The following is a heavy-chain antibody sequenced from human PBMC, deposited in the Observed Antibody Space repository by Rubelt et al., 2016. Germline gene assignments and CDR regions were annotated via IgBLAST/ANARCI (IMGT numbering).Heavy chain of an antibody. CDR3: AKDLHY. Sequence: VQLLESGGGLVQPGGSLRLSCAASGFTFSSYAMSWVRQAPGKGLEWVAFIRYDGSNKYYADSVKGRFTISRDNSKNTLYLQMNSLRAEETAVYYCAKDLHYWGQGTLVTVSS. CDR1: GFTFSSYA. V-gene: IGHV3-30*02. J-gene: IGHJ4*02. CDR2: IRYDGSNK.